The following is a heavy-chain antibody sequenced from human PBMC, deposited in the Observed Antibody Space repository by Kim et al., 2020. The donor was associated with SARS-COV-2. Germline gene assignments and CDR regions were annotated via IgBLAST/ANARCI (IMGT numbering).Heavy chain of an antibody. Sequence: SETLSLTCTVSGGSISSGGYYWSWIRQHPGKGLEWIGYIYYSGSTYYNPSLKSRVTISVDTSKNQFSLKLSSVTAADTAVYYCARIIYSSPSFHYYGMDVWGQGTTVTVSS. CDR2: IYYSGST. V-gene: IGHV4-31*03. J-gene: IGHJ6*02. CDR1: GGSISSGGYY. CDR3: ARIIYSSPSFHYYGMDV. D-gene: IGHD6-6*01.